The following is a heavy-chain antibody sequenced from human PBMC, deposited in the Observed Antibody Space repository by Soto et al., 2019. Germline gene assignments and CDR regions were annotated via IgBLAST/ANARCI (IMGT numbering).Heavy chain of an antibody. CDR2: ITASGGAT. CDR3: VKDGLGGTTTFNWFDP. Sequence: EVQLLESGGGLAQPGGSLRLSCAASGFTFSSYAMNWVRQAPGRGLQCVSTITASGGATYYADSVQGRFTISRDNSKNTLYLQMDGLTADDTAMYYCVKDGLGGTTTFNWFDPWGQGTLVTVSS. J-gene: IGHJ5*02. CDR1: GFTFSSYA. D-gene: IGHD3-3*01. V-gene: IGHV3-23*01.